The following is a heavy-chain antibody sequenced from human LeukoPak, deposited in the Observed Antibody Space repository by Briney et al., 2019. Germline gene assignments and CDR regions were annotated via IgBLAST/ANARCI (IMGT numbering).Heavy chain of an antibody. CDR3: ARQPANTDAFDI. J-gene: IGHJ3*02. CDR2: VRDNGEN. CDR1: GGSINAYY. V-gene: IGHV4-59*08. Sequence: PSETLSLTCTVCGGSINAYYWRWVRQPPGKGLEWIAYVRDNGENNYNPSLKSRVAISVDTANNQISLRLNFVTAADTAIYYCARQPANTDAFDIWGLGTMVTVSS. D-gene: IGHD5-18*01.